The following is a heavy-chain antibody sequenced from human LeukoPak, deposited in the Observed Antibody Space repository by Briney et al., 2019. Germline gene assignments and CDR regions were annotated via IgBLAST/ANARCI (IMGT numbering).Heavy chain of an antibody. V-gene: IGHV1-18*01. Sequence: ASVKVSCKASGYTFTSYGISWVRQAPGQGLEWMGWISAYNGNTNYAQKLQGRVTMTTDTSTSTAYMELRSLRSDDTAVYYCARMDDSSGYYYRDYWGQGTLVTASS. CDR1: GYTFTSYG. CDR2: ISAYNGNT. CDR3: ARMDDSSGYYYRDY. D-gene: IGHD3-22*01. J-gene: IGHJ4*02.